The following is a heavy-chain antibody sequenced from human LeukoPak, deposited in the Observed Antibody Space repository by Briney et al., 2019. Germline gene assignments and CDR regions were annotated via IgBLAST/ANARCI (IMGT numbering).Heavy chain of an antibody. CDR1: GGTFSGYA. CDR3: ARVEGIGHYPD. V-gene: IGHV1-69*04. Sequence: EASVKVSCKASGGTFSGYAISWVRQAPGQGLEWMGRIIPILGIANYAQKFQGRVTITADKSTSTAYMELSRLKSDDTAVYYCARVEGIGHYPDWGQGTLVTVSS. D-gene: IGHD1-26*01. J-gene: IGHJ4*02. CDR2: IIPILGIA.